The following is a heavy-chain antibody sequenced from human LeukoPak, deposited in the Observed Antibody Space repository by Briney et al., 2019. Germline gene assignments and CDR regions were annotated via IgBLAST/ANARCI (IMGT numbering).Heavy chain of an antibody. CDR2: IYYSGST. J-gene: IGHJ4*02. CDR1: GGSIGSSSYY. CDR3: ARRAREGYYFDY. V-gene: IGHV4-39*01. D-gene: IGHD6-13*01. Sequence: SETLSLTCTVSGGSIGSSSYYWGWIRQPPGKGLEWIGSIYYSGSTYYNPSLKSRVTISVDTSKNQFSLKLSSVTAADTAVYYCARRAREGYYFDYWGQGTLVTVSS.